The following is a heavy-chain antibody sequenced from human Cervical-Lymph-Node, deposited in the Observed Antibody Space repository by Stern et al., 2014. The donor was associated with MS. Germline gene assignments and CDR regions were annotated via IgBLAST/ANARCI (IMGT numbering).Heavy chain of an antibody. D-gene: IGHD3-9*01. CDR3: ARTDILLIDH. Sequence: QVQLQESGPGLVKPSQTLSLPCTVSGGSIRSDDYYWTWIRQPPGKGLEWIGDIYYSGNTYYIPSLRGRVTISVDTSKNQFSLKLSSVTDADTAVYYCARTDILLIDHWGQGTRVTVSS. CDR1: GGSIRSDDYY. CDR2: IYYSGNT. J-gene: IGHJ5*02. V-gene: IGHV4-30-4*01.